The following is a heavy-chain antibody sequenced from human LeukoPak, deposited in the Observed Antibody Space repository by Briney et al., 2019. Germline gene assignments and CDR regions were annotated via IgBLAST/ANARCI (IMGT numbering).Heavy chain of an antibody. CDR2: INPNSGGT. Sequence: GASVKVSCKASGYTFTGYYMHWVRQAPGQGLEWMGWINPNSGGTNYAQKFQGRVTMTRDTSISTAYMELSRLRSDDTAVYYCARGDISGWYYYYYYYMDVWGKGTTVTVSS. V-gene: IGHV1-2*02. J-gene: IGHJ6*03. D-gene: IGHD6-19*01. CDR1: GYTFTGYY. CDR3: ARGDISGWYYYYYYYMDV.